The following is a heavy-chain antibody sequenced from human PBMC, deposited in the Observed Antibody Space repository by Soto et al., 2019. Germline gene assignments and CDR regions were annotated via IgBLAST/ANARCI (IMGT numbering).Heavy chain of an antibody. CDR1: GFTFSSYA. D-gene: IGHD2-2*01. J-gene: IGHJ5*02. CDR3: VKGDIVVVPASNWFDP. Sequence: GGFLRLSCSASGFTFSSYAMHWVRQAPGKGLEYVSAISSNGGSTYYADSVKGRFTISRDNSKNTLYLQMSSLRAEDTAVYYCVKGDIVVVPASNWFDPWGQGTLVTVSS. V-gene: IGHV3-64D*08. CDR2: ISSNGGST.